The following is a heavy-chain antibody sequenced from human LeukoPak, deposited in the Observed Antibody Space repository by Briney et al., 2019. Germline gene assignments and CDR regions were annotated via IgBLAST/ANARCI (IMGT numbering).Heavy chain of an antibody. J-gene: IGHJ3*02. D-gene: IGHD4-17*01. V-gene: IGHV1-69-2*01. Sequence: ASVKVSCKASGYTFTDYYMHWVQQAPGKGLEWMGLVDPEDGETIYAEKFQGRVTITADTSTDTAYMELSSLRSEDTAVYYCATSRPGDPDAFDIWGQGTMVTVSS. CDR2: VDPEDGET. CDR3: ATSRPGDPDAFDI. CDR1: GYTFTDYY.